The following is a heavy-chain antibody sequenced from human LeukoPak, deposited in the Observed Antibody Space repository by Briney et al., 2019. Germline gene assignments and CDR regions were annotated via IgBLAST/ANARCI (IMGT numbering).Heavy chain of an antibody. CDR1: GASIRNHY. D-gene: IGHD6-13*01. V-gene: IGHV4-59*11. Sequence: PSETLSLTCTVSGASIRNHYWSWIRQPPGKGLEWIGYAYYSGSTNYNPSLKSRVTISVDTSKKQFSLKLTSVTAADTAVYYCARGLRSSSWYVGYWGQGTLVTVSS. CDR2: AYYSGST. J-gene: IGHJ4*02. CDR3: ARGLRSSSWYVGY.